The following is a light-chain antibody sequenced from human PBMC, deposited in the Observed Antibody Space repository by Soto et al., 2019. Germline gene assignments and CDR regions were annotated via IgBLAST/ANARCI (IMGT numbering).Light chain of an antibody. CDR3: GTRDDSRTGFV. V-gene: IGLV1-51*01. CDR2: DNG. Sequence: QSVLTQPPSVSAAPGQSVTISCSGSTCNVAINSVSWYQQVPGTSPKLLIYDNGKRPSGIPDRFSGSKSGTSATLDITGLQTGDEAEYYCGTRDDSRTGFVFGTGTKLTVL. J-gene: IGLJ1*01. CDR1: TCNVAINS.